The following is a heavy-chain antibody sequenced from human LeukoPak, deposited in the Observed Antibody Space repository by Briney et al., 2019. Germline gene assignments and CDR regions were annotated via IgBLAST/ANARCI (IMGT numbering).Heavy chain of an antibody. D-gene: IGHD3-22*01. CDR1: GFTFSNYW. J-gene: IGHJ3*02. CDR3: AKVLYYYDSSGYKEGAFDI. V-gene: IGHV3-7*03. Sequence: GGSLRLSCAASGFTFSNYWMNWVRQAPGKGLEWVANINQDGREKYYVDSVKGRFTISRDNAKNSLYLQMNSLRAEDTAVYYCAKVLYYYDSSGYKEGAFDIWGQGTMVTVSS. CDR2: INQDGREK.